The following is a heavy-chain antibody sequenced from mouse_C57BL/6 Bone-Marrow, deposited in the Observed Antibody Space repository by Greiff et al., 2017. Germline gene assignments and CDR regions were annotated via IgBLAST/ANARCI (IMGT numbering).Heavy chain of an antibody. CDR3: ARSRYYGSNFDY. D-gene: IGHD1-1*01. J-gene: IGHJ2*01. CDR1: GYTFTSYG. CDR2: IYPRSGNT. V-gene: IGHV1-81*01. Sequence: QVQLQQSGAELARPGASVKLSCKASGYTFTSYGISWVKQRTGQGLEWIGEIYPRSGNTYYNEKFKGKATLTADKSSSTAYMELRSLTSEDSAVYFCARSRYYGSNFDYWGQGTTLTVSS.